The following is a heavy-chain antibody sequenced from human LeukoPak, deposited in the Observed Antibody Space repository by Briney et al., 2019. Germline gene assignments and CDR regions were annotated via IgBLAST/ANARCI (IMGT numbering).Heavy chain of an antibody. CDR2: INPSGGST. D-gene: IGHD4-11*01. Sequence: GASVKVSCKASGYTFTSYYMHWVRQAPGQGLEWMGIINPSGGSTSYAQKFQGRVTMTRDTSTSTVYMELSSLRSEDTAVYYCASAHPQDWMTTLLVDAFDIWGQGTMVTVSS. J-gene: IGHJ3*02. V-gene: IGHV1-46*01. CDR1: GYTFTSYY. CDR3: ASAHPQDWMTTLLVDAFDI.